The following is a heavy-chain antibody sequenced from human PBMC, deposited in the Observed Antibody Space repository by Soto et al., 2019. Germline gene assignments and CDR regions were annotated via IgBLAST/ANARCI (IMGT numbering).Heavy chain of an antibody. D-gene: IGHD6-13*01. CDR3: AKVSIAAAGSFDY. CDR2: IRFDGSNI. J-gene: IGHJ4*02. Sequence: GGSLRLSCAVSGIIFTGYGMHWVRQVPGKGLEWVAVIRFDGSNIYYADFVKGRFTISRDNSKNTLYLQMNSLRAEDTAVYYGAKVSIAAAGSFDYWGQGTLVTVSS. CDR1: GIIFTGYG. V-gene: IGHV3-30*02.